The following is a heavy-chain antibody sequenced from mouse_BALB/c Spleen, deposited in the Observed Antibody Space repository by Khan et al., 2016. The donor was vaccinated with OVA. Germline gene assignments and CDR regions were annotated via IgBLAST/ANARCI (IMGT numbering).Heavy chain of an antibody. CDR3: ARSEVRRDYAMDD. Sequence: EVKLVESGGGLVKPGGSLKLSCAASGFTFSSYVMSWVRQTPEKRLEWVATISSGGSYAYYPDSVKGRFTISRDNAKNTLYLQMSSLRSEDTAMYYCARSEVRRDYAMDDWGQGTSVTVSS. D-gene: IGHD2-14*01. CDR2: ISSGGSYA. J-gene: IGHJ4*01. V-gene: IGHV5-9-3*01. CDR1: GFTFSSYV.